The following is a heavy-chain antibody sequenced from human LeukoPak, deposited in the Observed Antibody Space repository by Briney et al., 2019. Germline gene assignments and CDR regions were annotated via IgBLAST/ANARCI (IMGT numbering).Heavy chain of an antibody. CDR2: INHSGST. D-gene: IGHD5-18*01. J-gene: IGHJ3*02. CDR1: GGSFSGYY. CDR3: ARGPIVRLWLLVRAFDI. Sequence: PSETLSLTCAVYGGSFSGYYWSWIRQPPGKGLEWIGEINHSGSTNYNPSLKSRVTISVDTSKNQFSLKLSSVTAADTAVYYCARGPIVRLWLLVRAFDIWGQGTVVTVSS. V-gene: IGHV4-34*01.